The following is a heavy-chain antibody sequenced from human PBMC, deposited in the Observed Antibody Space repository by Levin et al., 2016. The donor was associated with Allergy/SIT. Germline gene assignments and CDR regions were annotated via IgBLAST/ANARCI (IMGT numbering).Heavy chain of an antibody. J-gene: IGHJ3*02. CDR3: AKSLGIVGSSRDDALDI. CDR2: IYASGGT. CDR1: GGSISSYY. V-gene: IGHV4-4*07. D-gene: IGHD1-26*01. Sequence: SETLSLTCTVSGGSISSYYLNWIRQPAGRGLEFIGRIYASGGTNYNPRLRSRVAMSVDASKNHFSLKLSSVAAADTAVYYCAKSLGIVGSSRDDALDIWGRGTMVIVSS.